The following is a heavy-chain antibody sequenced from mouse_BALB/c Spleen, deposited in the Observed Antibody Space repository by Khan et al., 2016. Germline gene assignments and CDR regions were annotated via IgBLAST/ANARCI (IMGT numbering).Heavy chain of an antibody. J-gene: IGHJ4*01. CDR2: ISSGSNTI. V-gene: IGHV5-17*02. D-gene: IGHD1-1*02. Sequence: ELVESGGGLVQPGGSRKLSCAASGFTFSGFGMHWVRQAPEKGLEWVAYISSGSNTIYYGDTVKGRFTISRDNPKNTLFLQMTSLRSEDTAMYYCTKSGGKVMDYWGQGTSVTVSA. CDR3: TKSGGKVMDY. CDR1: GFTFSGFG.